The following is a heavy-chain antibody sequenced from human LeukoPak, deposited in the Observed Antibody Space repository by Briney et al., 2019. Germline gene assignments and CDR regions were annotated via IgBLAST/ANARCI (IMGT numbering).Heavy chain of an antibody. CDR2: INHSGST. J-gene: IGHJ4*02. D-gene: IGHD6-19*01. Sequence: SETLSLTCTVSGGSISSYYWSWIRQPPGEGLEWIGEINHSGSTNYNPSLKSRVTISVDTSKNQFSLKLSSVTAADTAVYYCARRRAVAGRTLDYWGQGTLVTVSS. V-gene: IGHV4-34*01. CDR3: ARRRAVAGRTLDY. CDR1: GGSISSYY.